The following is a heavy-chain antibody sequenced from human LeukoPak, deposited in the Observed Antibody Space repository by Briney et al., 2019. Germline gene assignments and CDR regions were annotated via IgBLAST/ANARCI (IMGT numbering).Heavy chain of an antibody. V-gene: IGHV1-46*03. D-gene: IGHD2-21*02. Sequence: GASVKVSCKASGYTFTSYHMHWLRQAPGQGLEWMGIINPSAGSASYAQKFQGRVTMTRDTSTSTVYMELSSLRSEDTAVYYCARASATAAHVFDYWGQGTLDTVSS. CDR2: INPSAGSA. CDR1: GYTFTSYH. J-gene: IGHJ4*02. CDR3: ARASATAAHVFDY.